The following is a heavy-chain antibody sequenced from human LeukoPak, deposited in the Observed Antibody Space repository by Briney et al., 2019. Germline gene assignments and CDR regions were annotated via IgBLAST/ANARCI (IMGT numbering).Heavy chain of an antibody. V-gene: IGHV3-7*04. J-gene: IGHJ4*02. CDR2: IKQDGSEK. Sequence: GRSLRLSCAASGFTFSSYWMTWVRQAPGKGLEWVANIKQDGSEKYYVDSVKGRFSISRDNAKNSLYLQMNSLRAEDTAVYYCARDAGWLDIDYWGQGTLVTVSS. CDR3: ARDAGWLDIDY. CDR1: GFTFSSYW. D-gene: IGHD3-22*01.